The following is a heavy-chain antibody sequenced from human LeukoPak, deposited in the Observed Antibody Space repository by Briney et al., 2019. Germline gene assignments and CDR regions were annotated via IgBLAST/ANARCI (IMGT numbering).Heavy chain of an antibody. CDR3: VKQRHSSKGSWDEMGYFDP. Sequence: GGSLRLSLSPSGLTLLISGMPGARQAPGKGLEWVAVIWYDGSNKYYADSVKGRFTISRDNSKNTLYLQMNSLRAEDTAVYYCVKQRHSSKGSWDEMGYFDPWGQGTLVTVSS. CDR1: GLTLLISG. D-gene: IGHD2-2*01. J-gene: IGHJ5*02. V-gene: IGHV3-33*06. CDR2: IWYDGSNK.